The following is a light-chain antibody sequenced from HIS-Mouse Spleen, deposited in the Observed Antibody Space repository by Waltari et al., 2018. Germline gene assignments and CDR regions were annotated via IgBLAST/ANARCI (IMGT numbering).Light chain of an antibody. CDR2: EVS. CDR1: TSYFGGYNS. CDR3: SSYAGSNNLV. J-gene: IGLJ2*01. V-gene: IGLV2-8*01. Sequence: QSALTLPPSASGSPGQSVTISCTGTTSYFGGYNSVPSYQQHPGKPPNLMIYEVSKRPSGVPDRFSGSKSGNTASLTVSGLQAEDEADYYCSSYAGSNNLVFGGGTKLTVL.